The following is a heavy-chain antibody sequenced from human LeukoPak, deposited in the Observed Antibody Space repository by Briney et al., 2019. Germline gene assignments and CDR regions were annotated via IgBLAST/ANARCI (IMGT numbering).Heavy chain of an antibody. D-gene: IGHD3-10*01. CDR2: IYHSGST. Sequence: SETLSLTCAVSGYSISSGYYWGWIRQPPGKGLEWIGSIYHSGSTYYNPSLKSRVTISVDTSKNQFSLKLSSVTAADTAVYYYARTLWFGEFRFDPWGQGTLVTVSS. CDR1: GYSISSGYY. J-gene: IGHJ5*02. CDR3: ARTLWFGEFRFDP. V-gene: IGHV4-38-2*01.